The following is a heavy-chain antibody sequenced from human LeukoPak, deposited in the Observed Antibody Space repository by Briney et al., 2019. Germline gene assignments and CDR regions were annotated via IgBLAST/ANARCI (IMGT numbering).Heavy chain of an antibody. CDR3: ARGGYSYGWVY. D-gene: IGHD5-18*01. Sequence: SEALSLTCAVSGGSISSGGYSWSWIRQPPGKGLEWIGYIYHSGSTYYNPSLKSRVTISVDRSKNQFSLKLSSVTAADTAVYYCARGGYSYGWVYWGQGTLVTVSS. CDR2: IYHSGST. V-gene: IGHV4-30-2*01. J-gene: IGHJ4*02. CDR1: GGSISSGGYS.